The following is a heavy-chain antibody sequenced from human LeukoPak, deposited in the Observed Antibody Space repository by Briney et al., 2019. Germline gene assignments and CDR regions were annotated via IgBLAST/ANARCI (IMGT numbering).Heavy chain of an antibody. CDR3: ARGLPGYSSGWYGGGFDY. Sequence: GASVKVSCKASGGTFSSYAINWVRQAPGQGLEWMGGIIPIFGTANYAQKFQGRVTITADESTSTAYMELSSLRSEDTAVYYCARGLPGYSSGWYGGGFDYWGQGTLVTVSS. V-gene: IGHV1-69*13. CDR1: GGTFSSYA. J-gene: IGHJ4*02. CDR2: IIPIFGTA. D-gene: IGHD6-19*01.